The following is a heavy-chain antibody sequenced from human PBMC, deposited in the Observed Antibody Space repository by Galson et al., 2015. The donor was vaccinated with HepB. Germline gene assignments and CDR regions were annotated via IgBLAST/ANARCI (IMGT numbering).Heavy chain of an antibody. J-gene: IGHJ4*02. CDR3: TRGGLTMIVVGLFDY. Sequence: SVKVSCKAPGYTFTSYYMHWVRQAPGQGLEWMGIINPSGGSTSYAQKLQGRVTMTRDTSTSTVYMELSSLRSEDTAVYYCTRGGLTMIVVGLFDYWGQGTLVTVSS. D-gene: IGHD3-22*01. CDR2: INPSGGST. CDR1: GYTFTSYY. V-gene: IGHV1-46*04.